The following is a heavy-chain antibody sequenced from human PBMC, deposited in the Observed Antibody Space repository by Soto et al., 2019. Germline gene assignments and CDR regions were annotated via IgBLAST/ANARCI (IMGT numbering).Heavy chain of an antibody. CDR1: GSTFSSYA. Sequence: PGGSLRLSCAASGSTFSSYAMHWVRQAPGKGLEWVAVISYDGSNKYYADSVKGRFTISRDNSKNTLYLQMNSLRAEDTAVYYCASAERNAIFPDVLAIWGQGTMVTVSS. CDR2: ISYDGSNK. V-gene: IGHV3-30-3*01. CDR3: ASAERNAIFPDVLAI. D-gene: IGHD3-9*01. J-gene: IGHJ3*02.